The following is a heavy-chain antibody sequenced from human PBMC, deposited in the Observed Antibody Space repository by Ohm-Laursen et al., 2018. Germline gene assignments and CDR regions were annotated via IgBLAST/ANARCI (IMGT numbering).Heavy chain of an antibody. J-gene: IGHJ4*02. CDR1: GFTLNSYG. CDR2: TWAITGNT. CDR3: AITGGFWNY. V-gene: IGHV3-33*01. Sequence: SLRLSCTAPGFTLNSYGIHWVRQAPGKGLEWVAVTWAITGNTYYADSVKGRFTISRDNSKNTLYLQMNILRADDTAAYYCAITGGFWNYWGQGTLVTVSS. D-gene: IGHD3-10*01.